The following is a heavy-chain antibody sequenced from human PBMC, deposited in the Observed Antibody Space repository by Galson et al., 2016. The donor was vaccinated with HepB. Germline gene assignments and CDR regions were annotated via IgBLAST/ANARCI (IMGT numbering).Heavy chain of an antibody. CDR2: IKSYGGST. CDR1: GLTFSSYA. J-gene: IGHJ4*02. V-gene: IGHV3-23*01. CDR3: ANEALAVGGFNY. Sequence: SLRLSCAVSGLTFSSYAMSWVRQAPGKGPEWVSTIKSYGGSTAYAADVQGRFTISRDDTTITLYLQMNSLRAEDTAVYSCANEALAVGGFNYWGQGTLLTVSS.